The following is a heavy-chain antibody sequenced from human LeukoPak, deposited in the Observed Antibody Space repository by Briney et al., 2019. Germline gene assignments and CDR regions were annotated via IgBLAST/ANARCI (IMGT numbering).Heavy chain of an antibody. CDR2: IKQDGSEK. V-gene: IGHV3-7*01. CDR1: GFTFSSYW. D-gene: IGHD3-3*01. Sequence: GGSLRPSCAASGFTFSSYWMSWVRQAPGKGLEWVANIKQDGSEKYYVDSVKGRFTISRDNAKNSLYLQMNSLRAEDTAVYYCARDWKYYDFWSGYHNWLDPWGQGTLVTVSS. J-gene: IGHJ5*02. CDR3: ARDWKYYDFWSGYHNWLDP.